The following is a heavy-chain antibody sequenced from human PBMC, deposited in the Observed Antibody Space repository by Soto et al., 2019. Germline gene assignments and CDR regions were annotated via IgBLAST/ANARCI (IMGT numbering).Heavy chain of an antibody. Sequence: QITLKESGPTLVKPTQTLTLTCTFSGFSLNTNAVGVAWIRQPPGKALEWLALLYWDDYKRYSPSLKSRLTITTDTSKNTVVLTMTNMDPEDTATYYCAHRRVRDSSGENFDSWGQGTLVTVSS. J-gene: IGHJ4*02. CDR3: AHRRVRDSSGENFDS. V-gene: IGHV2-5*02. D-gene: IGHD6-19*01. CDR1: GFSLNTNAVG. CDR2: LYWDDYK.